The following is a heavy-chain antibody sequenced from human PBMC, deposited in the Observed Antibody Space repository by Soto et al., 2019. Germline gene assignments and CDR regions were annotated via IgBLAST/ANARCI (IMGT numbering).Heavy chain of an antibody. V-gene: IGHV3-30*18. CDR1: GFTFSHYA. D-gene: IGHD3-3*01. CDR2: MSYDGSNE. Sequence: GGSLRLSCAASGFTFSHYAMHWVRQAPGKGLEWVALMSYDGSNEYYADSVKGRFTISRDNSKNTLYLQMNNLRAEDTAVYYCAKGHQKVYDTDDFDIWGQGTMVTVSS. J-gene: IGHJ3*02. CDR3: AKGHQKVYDTDDFDI.